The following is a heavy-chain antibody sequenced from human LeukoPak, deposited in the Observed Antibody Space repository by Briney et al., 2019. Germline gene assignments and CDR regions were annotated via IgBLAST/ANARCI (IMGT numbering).Heavy chain of an antibody. Sequence: ASVKVSCKTSGYTLTNYDINWVRQTAGQGLEWMGWMNPNSGNTGYAQKLQGRLSMTRNTSIGTAYMELSSLTSEDTAVYYCARRDCGGGGCFEFLSLALDNWGQGTLVTVSS. D-gene: IGHD2-15*01. V-gene: IGHV1-8*01. CDR1: GYTLTNYD. CDR2: MNPNSGNT. CDR3: ARRDCGGGGCFEFLSLALDN. J-gene: IGHJ4*02.